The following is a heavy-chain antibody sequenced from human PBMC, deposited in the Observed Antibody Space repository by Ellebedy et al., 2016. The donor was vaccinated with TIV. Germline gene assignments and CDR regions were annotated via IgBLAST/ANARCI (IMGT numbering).Heavy chain of an antibody. CDR1: GYTFTGYY. CDR2: IIPNSGGT. J-gene: IGHJ4*02. Sequence: ASVKVSCKASGYTFTGYYMHWVRQAPGQGLEWMGWIIPNSGGTNYAQKFQGRVTMTRDTYISTAYMELSNLRSDDTAIYYCARDLAGPFDYWGQGTLVTVSS. CDR3: ARDLAGPFDY. V-gene: IGHV1-2*02.